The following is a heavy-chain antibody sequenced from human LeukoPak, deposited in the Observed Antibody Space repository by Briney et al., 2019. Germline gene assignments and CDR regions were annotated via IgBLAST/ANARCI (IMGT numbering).Heavy chain of an antibody. CDR2: ISWNSGSI. CDR3: ARINSGRHLGDAFDI. V-gene: IGHV3-9*01. Sequence: TGGSLRLSCAASGFTFDDYAMHWVRQAPGKGLEWVSGISWNSGSIGYADSVKGRFTISRDNAKNSLYLQMNSLRAEDTAVYYCARINSGRHLGDAFDIWGQGTSVTVSS. CDR1: GFTFDDYA. J-gene: IGHJ3*02. D-gene: IGHD1-26*01.